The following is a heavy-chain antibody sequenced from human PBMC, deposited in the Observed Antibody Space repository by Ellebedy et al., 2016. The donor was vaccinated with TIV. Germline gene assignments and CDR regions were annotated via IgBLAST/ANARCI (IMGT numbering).Heavy chain of an antibody. CDR3: AREVRGVDYFDY. Sequence: GGSLRLXXAASGFTFSSYAMHWVRQAPGKGLEWVTIISYDGSNEYYADSVKGRFTISRDNSKNTLYLQMNSLRAEDTAVYFCAREVRGVDYFDYWGQGTLVTVSA. CDR1: GFTFSSYA. CDR2: ISYDGSNE. J-gene: IGHJ4*02. D-gene: IGHD3-10*01. V-gene: IGHV3-30-3*01.